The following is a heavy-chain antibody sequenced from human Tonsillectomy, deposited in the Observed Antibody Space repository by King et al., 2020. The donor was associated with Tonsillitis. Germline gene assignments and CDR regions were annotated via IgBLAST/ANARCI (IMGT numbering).Heavy chain of an antibody. Sequence: VQLVESGGGVVQPGRSLRLSCAASGFTFSSYGMHWVRQAPGKGLEWVAVISYSGSNKYYADSVKGRFTISRDNSKNTLYLQLNSLRAEDTAVYYCANDLVKGRGDYWGQGTLVTVSS. D-gene: IGHD1-26*01. J-gene: IGHJ4*02. CDR3: ANDLVKGRGDY. V-gene: IGHV3-30*18. CDR1: GFTFSSYG. CDR2: ISYSGSNK.